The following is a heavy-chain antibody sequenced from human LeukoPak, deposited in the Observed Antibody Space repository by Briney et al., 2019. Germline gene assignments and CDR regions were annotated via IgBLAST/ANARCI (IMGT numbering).Heavy chain of an antibody. J-gene: IGHJ4*02. V-gene: IGHV1-2*02. CDR3: AGEYCSGGSCRQGFDY. Sequence: ASVKVSCKASGSTFTDYYMHWVRQAPGQGLEWMGWINPNSGDTNHAQNFQGRVTLTRDTSISSAYMELSSLRSDDSAVYYCAGEYCSGGSCRQGFDYWGRGTLVTVSS. CDR1: GSTFTDYY. D-gene: IGHD2-15*01. CDR2: INPNSGDT.